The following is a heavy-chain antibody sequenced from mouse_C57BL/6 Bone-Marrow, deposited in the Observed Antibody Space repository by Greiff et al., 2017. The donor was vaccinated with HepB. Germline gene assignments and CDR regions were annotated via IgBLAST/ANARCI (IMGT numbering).Heavy chain of an antibody. Sequence: DVKLVESGGGLVQPGGSLSLSCAASGFTFTDYYMSWVRQPPGKALEWLGFIRNKANGYTTEYSASVKGRFTISRDNSQSILYLQMNALRAEDSATYYCARDYYGSHWYFDVWGTGTTVTVSS. CDR2: IRNKANGYTT. J-gene: IGHJ1*03. D-gene: IGHD1-1*01. CDR3: ARDYYGSHWYFDV. V-gene: IGHV7-3*01. CDR1: GFTFTDYY.